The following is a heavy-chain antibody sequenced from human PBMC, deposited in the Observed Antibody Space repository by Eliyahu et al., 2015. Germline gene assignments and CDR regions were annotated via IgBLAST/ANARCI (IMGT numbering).Heavy chain of an antibody. CDR2: FHYTGRT. J-gene: IGHJ4*02. Sequence: QVRLQESGPGLVKPSETLSLTCTVSGGSSSSDYWSWIRQPPGGGLEWIGYFHYTGRTDYNPSLKSRVTISADTSTNVVSLKLTSVTTADTGVYYCATSGSGGYPPLDYWGQGTLVTVSS. D-gene: IGHD3-10*01. CDR1: GGSSSSDY. CDR3: ATSGSGGYPPLDY. V-gene: IGHV4-59*01.